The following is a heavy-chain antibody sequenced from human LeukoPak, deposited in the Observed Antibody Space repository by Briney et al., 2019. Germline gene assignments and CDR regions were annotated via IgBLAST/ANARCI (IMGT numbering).Heavy chain of an antibody. J-gene: IGHJ4*02. CDR1: GGTFSSYA. V-gene: IGHV1-69*04. Sequence: ASVKVSCKASGGTFSSYAISWVRQAPGQGPEWMGRIIPILGIANYAQKFQGRVTITADKSTSTAYMELSSLRSEDTAVYYCAREPYNWNDRAYYFDYWGQGTLVTVSS. D-gene: IGHD1-20*01. CDR3: AREPYNWNDRAYYFDY. CDR2: IIPILGIA.